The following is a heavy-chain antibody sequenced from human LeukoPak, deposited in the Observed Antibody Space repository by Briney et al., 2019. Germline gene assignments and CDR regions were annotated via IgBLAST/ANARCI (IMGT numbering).Heavy chain of an antibody. V-gene: IGHV4-30-4*01. D-gene: IGHD5-24*01. CDR3: ARDQGPDGYNYYWYFDL. CDR2: IYYSGST. J-gene: IGHJ2*01. CDR1: GGSISSGDYY. Sequence: SETLSLTCTVSGGSISSGDYYWSWIRQPPGKGLEWIGYIYYSGSTYYNPSLKSRVTISVDTSKNQFSLKLSSVTAADTAVYYCARDQGPDGYNYYWYFDLWGRGTLVTVSS.